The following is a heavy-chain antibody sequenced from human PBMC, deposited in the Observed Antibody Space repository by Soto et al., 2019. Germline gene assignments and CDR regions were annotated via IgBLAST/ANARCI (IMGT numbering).Heavy chain of an antibody. Sequence: QVHLVQSGAEVKKPGASVKVACKASGYTFTNYDINWVRQAPGQWLEWMGWISTYTGNTNDAQKLQGRGTMTTDTSTSTAYMELRSLRSDDTAVYSCARGYYYGSGRPTPGGMDVWGQGTTVTVSS. CDR1: GYTFTNYD. J-gene: IGHJ6*02. CDR3: ARGYYYGSGRPTPGGMDV. V-gene: IGHV1-18*01. CDR2: ISTYTGNT. D-gene: IGHD3-10*01.